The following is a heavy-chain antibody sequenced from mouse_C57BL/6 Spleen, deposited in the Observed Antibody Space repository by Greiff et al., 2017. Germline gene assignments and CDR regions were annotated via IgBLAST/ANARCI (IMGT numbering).Heavy chain of an antibody. Sequence: EVMLVESGGGLVQPGGSMKLSCVASGFTFSNYWMNWVRQSPEKGLEWVAQIRLKSDNYATHYAESVKGRFTISRDDSKSSVYLQMNNLRAEDTGIYYCTRGGPPDYFDYWGQGTTLTVSS. CDR1: GFTFSNYW. CDR3: TRGGPPDYFDY. CDR2: IRLKSDNYAT. V-gene: IGHV6-3*01. J-gene: IGHJ2*01.